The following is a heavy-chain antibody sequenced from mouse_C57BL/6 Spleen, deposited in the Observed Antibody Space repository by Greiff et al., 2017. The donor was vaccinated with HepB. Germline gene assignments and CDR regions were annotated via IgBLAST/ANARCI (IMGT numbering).Heavy chain of an antibody. CDR3: ARFRIYGNYEFAY. J-gene: IGHJ3*01. Sequence: QVQLKQSGAELVRPGASVKLSCKASGYTFTDYYINWVKQRPGQGLEWIARIYPGSGNTYYNEKFKGKATLTAEKSSSTAYMQLSSLTSEDSAVYFCARFRIYGNYEFAYWGQGTLVTVSA. D-gene: IGHD2-1*01. CDR2: IYPGSGNT. V-gene: IGHV1-76*01. CDR1: GYTFTDYY.